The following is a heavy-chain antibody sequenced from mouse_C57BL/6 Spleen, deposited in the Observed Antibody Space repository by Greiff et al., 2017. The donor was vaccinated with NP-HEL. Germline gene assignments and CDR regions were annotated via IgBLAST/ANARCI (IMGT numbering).Heavy chain of an antibody. Sequence: EVKVEESGGGLVQPGGSMKLSCAASGFTFSDAWMDWVRQSPEKGLEWVAEIRNKANNHATYYAESVKGRFTISRDDSKSSVYLQMNSLRAEDTGIYYCTRSLYYDYDTYYFDYWGQGTTLTVSS. J-gene: IGHJ2*01. CDR3: TRSLYYDYDTYYFDY. CDR2: IRNKANNHAT. CDR1: GFTFSDAW. D-gene: IGHD2-4*01. V-gene: IGHV6-6*01.